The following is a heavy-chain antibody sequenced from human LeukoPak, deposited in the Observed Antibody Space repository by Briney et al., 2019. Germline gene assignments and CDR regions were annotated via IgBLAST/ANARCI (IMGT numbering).Heavy chain of an antibody. CDR3: ARERVDDFSNHFVDY. CDR1: GGSISDYY. CDR2: IFYSGST. V-gene: IGHV4-59*01. D-gene: IGHD4-11*01. Sequence: SETLSLTCTVSGGSISDYYWTWIRQPPGKGLEWIGFIFYSGSTTYNPSLNNRVTISVDTSKNQFSLTLTSVTAADTALYYCARERVDDFSNHFVDYRGQGTRVTASS. J-gene: IGHJ4*02.